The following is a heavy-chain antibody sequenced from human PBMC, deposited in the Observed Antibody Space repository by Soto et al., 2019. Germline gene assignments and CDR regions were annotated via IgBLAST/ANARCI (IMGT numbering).Heavy chain of an antibody. CDR2: IYYSGST. CDR3: ARHPSQGARAKAFDI. Sequence: SETLSLTCTVSGGSISSSSYYWGWIRQAPGKGLEWIGYIYYSGSTSYNPSLRSRVTISIDTSKNQFSLNLSSVTAADTAVYYCARHPSQGARAKAFDIWGQGTMVTVSS. V-gene: IGHV4-61*05. CDR1: GGSISSSSYY. J-gene: IGHJ3*02.